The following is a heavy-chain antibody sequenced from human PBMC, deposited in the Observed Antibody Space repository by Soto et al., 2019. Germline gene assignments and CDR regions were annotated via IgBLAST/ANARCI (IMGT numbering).Heavy chain of an antibody. D-gene: IGHD3-22*01. CDR3: AREDGTDSSGMFDY. CDR2: IYYSGRT. J-gene: IGHJ4*02. V-gene: IGHV4-39*07. Sequence: PSETLSLTCTVSGGSISSSSYYWGWIRQPPGKGLEWIGSIYYSGRTYYNPSLKSRVTISVDTSKNQFSLKLSSVTAADTAVYYCAREDGTDSSGMFDYWGQGTLVTVSS. CDR1: GGSISSSSYY.